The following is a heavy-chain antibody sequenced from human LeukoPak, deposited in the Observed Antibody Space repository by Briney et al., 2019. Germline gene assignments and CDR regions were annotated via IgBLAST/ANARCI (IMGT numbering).Heavy chain of an antibody. V-gene: IGHV4-59*01. J-gene: IGHJ4*01. Sequence: PSETLSLTCTVSGGPMSSSYWTWIRQPPGKGLECIGFIYYTGSTIYNPSLGSRVTISIDTSKNQFSLRLSSVTAADTAVYYCARGGWSVDYWGQGTLVTVSS. CDR2: IYYTGST. D-gene: IGHD6-19*01. CDR1: GGPMSSSY. CDR3: ARGGWSVDY.